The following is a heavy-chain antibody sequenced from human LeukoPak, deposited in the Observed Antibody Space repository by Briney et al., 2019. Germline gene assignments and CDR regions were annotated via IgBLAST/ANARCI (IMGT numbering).Heavy chain of an antibody. CDR1: GGSITSYY. CDR3: ARGRDHPDY. Sequence: PSETLSLTCTVSGGSITSYYWSWIRQPPGKRLEWIGYIYYSGGTNYNPSLKSRVTISVDMSKNQFSLILNSVTAADTAVYYCARGRDHPDYWGQGTLVTVSS. D-gene: IGHD2-21*02. V-gene: IGHV4-59*01. J-gene: IGHJ4*02. CDR2: IYYSGGT.